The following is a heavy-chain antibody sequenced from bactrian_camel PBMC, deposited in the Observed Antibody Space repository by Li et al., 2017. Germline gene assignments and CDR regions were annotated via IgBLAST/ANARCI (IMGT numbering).Heavy chain of an antibody. Sequence: HVQLVESGGGSVQHAGSLRLSCTASKYTASPYCMGWFRQSSGKEREWVSAIGQHGDTSYADSVKGRFTISRDSTRNTLYLQMNSLKPEDTATYYCVVDYEFCLAYSIPKATYWGQGTQVTVS. CDR1: KYTASPYC. J-gene: IGHJ4*01. CDR3: VVDYEFCLAYSIPKATY. V-gene: IGHV3S53*01. CDR2: IGQHGDT. D-gene: IGHD3*01.